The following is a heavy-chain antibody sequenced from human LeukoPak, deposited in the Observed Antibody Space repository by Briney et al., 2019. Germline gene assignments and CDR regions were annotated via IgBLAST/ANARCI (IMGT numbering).Heavy chain of an antibody. D-gene: IGHD6-19*01. V-gene: IGHV1-24*01. CDR3: ATSIAVAGMRWFDP. CDR2: FDPEDGET. CDR1: GYTLTELS. J-gene: IGHJ5*02. Sequence: ASVKVSCKASGYTLTELSMHWVRQAPGKGLEWMGGFDPEDGETIYAQKFQGRVTMTEDTSTDTAYMELSSLRSEDTAVYYCATSIAVAGMRWFDPWGQGTLVTVSS.